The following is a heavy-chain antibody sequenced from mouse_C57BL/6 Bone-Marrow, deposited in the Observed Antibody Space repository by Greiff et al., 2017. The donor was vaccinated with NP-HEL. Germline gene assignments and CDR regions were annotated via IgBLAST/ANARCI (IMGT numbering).Heavy chain of an antibody. D-gene: IGHD2-4*01. V-gene: IGHV7-3*01. Sequence: EVKLVESGGGLVQPGGSLSLSCAASGFTFTDYYMSWVRQPPGKALEWLVFIRTTANGYTSEYSVSVKGRFTISRYNSQSILYLQMNALRAEDSATYYCARSVYDDYADDHFYAMDYWGRGTSVTVSA. CDR1: GFTFTDYY. CDR2: IRTTANGYTS. J-gene: IGHJ4*01. CDR3: ARSVYDDYADDHFYAMDY.